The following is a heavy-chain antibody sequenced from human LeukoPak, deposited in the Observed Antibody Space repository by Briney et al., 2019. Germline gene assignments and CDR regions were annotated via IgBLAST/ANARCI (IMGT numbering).Heavy chain of an antibody. V-gene: IGHV3-23*01. CDR2: ISGSGGST. J-gene: IGHJ4*02. CDR1: GFTFTSYA. CDR3: ARSLPGIAVYRLLTSFDY. D-gene: IGHD6-19*01. Sequence: PGGSLRLSCAASGFTFTSYAMSWLRQAPGKGLEWVSAISGSGGSTYYADSVKGRFTIYRDNSKNTLYLQMNGLRAEDTAVYYCARSLPGIAVYRLLTSFDYWGQGTLVTVSS.